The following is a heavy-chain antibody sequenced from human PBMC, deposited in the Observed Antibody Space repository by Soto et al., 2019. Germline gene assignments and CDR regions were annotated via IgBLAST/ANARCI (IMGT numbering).Heavy chain of an antibody. CDR2: INSDGSST. CDR3: ARDLHSGYDYYYGMDV. V-gene: IGHV3-74*01. D-gene: IGHD5-12*01. CDR1: GFTFSSYW. J-gene: IGHJ6*02. Sequence: GGSLRLSGAASGFTFSSYWMHWVRQAPGKGLVWVSRINSDGSSTSYADSVKGRFTISRDNAKNTLYLQMNSLRAEDTAVYYCARDLHSGYDYYYGMDVWGQGTTVTVSS.